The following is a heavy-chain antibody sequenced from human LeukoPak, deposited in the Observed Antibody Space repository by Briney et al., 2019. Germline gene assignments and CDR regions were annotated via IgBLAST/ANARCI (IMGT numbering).Heavy chain of an antibody. V-gene: IGHV1-18*01. D-gene: IGHD1-26*01. CDR3: ARDIVGAGATSGTFDY. Sequence: ASVKVSCKASGYTFTSYGISWVRQAPGQGLEWMGWISAYNGNTNYAQKLQGRVTMTTDTSTSTAYMELRSLRSDDTAVYYCARDIVGAGATSGTFDYWGQGTLVTVSS. CDR1: GYTFTSYG. CDR2: ISAYNGNT. J-gene: IGHJ4*02.